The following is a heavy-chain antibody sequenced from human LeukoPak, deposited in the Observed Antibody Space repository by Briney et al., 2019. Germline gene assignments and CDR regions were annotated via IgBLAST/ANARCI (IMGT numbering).Heavy chain of an antibody. CDR3: ARGDSGSFDY. J-gene: IGHJ4*02. D-gene: IGHD3-22*01. Sequence: SETLSLTCTVSGGSISSSSYYWGWIRQPPGKGLEWIGSIYYSGSTYYNPSLKSRATISVDTSKNQFSLKLSSVTAADTAVYYCARGDSGSFDYWGQGTLVTVSS. CDR2: IYYSGST. CDR1: GGSISSSSYY. V-gene: IGHV4-39*07.